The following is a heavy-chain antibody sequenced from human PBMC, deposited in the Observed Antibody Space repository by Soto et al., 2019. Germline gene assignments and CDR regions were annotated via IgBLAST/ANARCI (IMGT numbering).Heavy chain of an antibody. D-gene: IGHD3-10*01. J-gene: IGHJ4*02. CDR1: GFTFSSYS. Sequence: PGGSLRLSCAASGFTFSSYSMSWVRQAPGKGLEWVSGFRTSGDGGTTYYADSVKGRFTLSRENSKNMLFLQMNSLRAEYTAIYFGAKKVNSSTGSQYCDYWGQGTLFTVSS. CDR2: FRTSGDGGTT. V-gene: IGHV3-23*01. CDR3: AKKVNSSTGSQYCDY.